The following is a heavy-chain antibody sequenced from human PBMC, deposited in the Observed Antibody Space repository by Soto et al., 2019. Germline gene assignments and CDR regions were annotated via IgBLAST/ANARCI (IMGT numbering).Heavy chain of an antibody. J-gene: IGHJ1*01. D-gene: IGHD3-3*01. CDR1: GYTFTSYG. CDR3: ARAHDFWSGYYTAEYFQH. V-gene: IGHV1-18*01. Sequence: ASVKVSCKASGYTFTSYGISWVRQAHGQGLEWMGWISAYNGNTNYAQKLQGRVTMTTDTSTSTAYMELRSLRSDDTAVYYCARAHDFWSGYYTAEYFQHWGQSTLVTVSS. CDR2: ISAYNGNT.